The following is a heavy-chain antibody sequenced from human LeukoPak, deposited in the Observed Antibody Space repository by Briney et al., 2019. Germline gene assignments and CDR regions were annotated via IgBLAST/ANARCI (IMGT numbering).Heavy chain of an antibody. CDR2: INPNSGGT. Sequence: ASVKVSCKASGYTFTGYYMHWVRQAPGQGLEWMGRINPNSGGTNYAQKFQGRVTMTRDTSISTAYMELSRLRSDDTAVYYCARAGIAVAGDDAFDIWGQGTMVTVSS. CDR3: ARAGIAVAGDDAFDI. CDR1: GYTFTGYY. D-gene: IGHD6-19*01. V-gene: IGHV1-2*06. J-gene: IGHJ3*02.